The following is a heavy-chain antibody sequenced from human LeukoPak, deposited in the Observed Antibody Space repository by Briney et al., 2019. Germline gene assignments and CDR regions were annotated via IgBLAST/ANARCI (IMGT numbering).Heavy chain of an antibody. CDR2: IIPILGIA. CDR3: ARDRGYCSSTSCSDAFDI. J-gene: IGHJ3*02. Sequence: ASVKASCKASGGTFSSYAISWVRQAPGQGLEWMGRIIPILGIANYAQKFQGRVTITADKSTSTAYMELSSLRSEDTAVYYCARDRGYCSSTSCSDAFDIWGQGTMVTVSS. CDR1: GGTFSSYA. V-gene: IGHV1-69*04. D-gene: IGHD2-2*01.